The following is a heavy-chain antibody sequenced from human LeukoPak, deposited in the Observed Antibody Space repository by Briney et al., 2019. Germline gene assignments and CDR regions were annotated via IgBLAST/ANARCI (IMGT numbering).Heavy chain of an antibody. CDR3: ALLGYCSSTSCRFDY. CDR1: GGSFSGYY. D-gene: IGHD2-2*01. Sequence: SETLSLTCAVYGGSFSGYYWSWIRQPPGKGLEWIGEINHSGSTNYNPSLKSRVTISVDTSKNQFSLKLSSVTAADMAVYYCALLGYCSSTSCRFDYWGQGTLVTVPS. V-gene: IGHV4-34*01. J-gene: IGHJ4*02. CDR2: INHSGST.